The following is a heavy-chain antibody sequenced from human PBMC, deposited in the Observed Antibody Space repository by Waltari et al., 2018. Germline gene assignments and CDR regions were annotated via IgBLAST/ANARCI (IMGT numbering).Heavy chain of an antibody. D-gene: IGHD4-17*01. V-gene: IGHV3-21*01. CDR3: GRDVYGDYVGGGGGAFDI. Sequence: EVQLVESGGGLVKPGGSLRLSCAASGFTLSTYSMTWVRQAPGKWLEWVSAISSRSYIYYVDSVRGRFTISRDNAKNSLYLQMNSLRAEDTAVYYCGRDVYGDYVGGGGGAFDIWGQGTMVTVSS. J-gene: IGHJ3*02. CDR1: GFTLSTYS. CDR2: ISSRSYI.